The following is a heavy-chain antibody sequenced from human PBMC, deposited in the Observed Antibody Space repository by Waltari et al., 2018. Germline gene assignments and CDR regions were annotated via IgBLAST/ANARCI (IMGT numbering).Heavy chain of an antibody. D-gene: IGHD3-22*01. Sequence: EVQLVESGGGLVQPGGSLRLSCAASGFTFSSYSMNWVRQAPGKGLEWVSYISSSSSTIYYADSVKGRFTISRDNAKNSLYLQMNSLRAEDTAVYYCARDPYNYYDSREGAFDIWGQGTMVTVSS. CDR2: ISSSSSTI. V-gene: IGHV3-48*04. CDR3: ARDPYNYYDSREGAFDI. CDR1: GFTFSSYS. J-gene: IGHJ3*02.